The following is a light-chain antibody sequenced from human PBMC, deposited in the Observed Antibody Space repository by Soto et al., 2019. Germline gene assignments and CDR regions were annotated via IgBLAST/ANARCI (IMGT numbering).Light chain of an antibody. V-gene: IGKV1-12*01. Sequence: DIQMTQSPSSVSASVGDSVTITCRASQDISSWVAWYQQKPGKAPKLLISAVSSLQSGVPGRFSGSGSGTDFTLIISSLQPEDFATYFCQQGDSFPFTFGGGTKVDIK. J-gene: IGKJ4*01. CDR2: AVS. CDR1: QDISSW. CDR3: QQGDSFPFT.